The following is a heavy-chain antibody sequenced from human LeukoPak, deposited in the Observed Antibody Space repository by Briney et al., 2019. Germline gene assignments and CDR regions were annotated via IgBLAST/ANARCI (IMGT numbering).Heavy chain of an antibody. CDR3: ARDGRIAAADDAFDI. D-gene: IGHD6-13*01. Sequence: PGGSLRLSCAASGFTFSSYAMYWVRQAPGKGLEWVALISFDGNNKYYADSVKGRFTISRDNSENTLYLQMNSLRAEDTAVYYCARDGRIAAADDAFDIWGQGTMVTVSS. CDR1: GFTFSSYA. J-gene: IGHJ3*02. V-gene: IGHV3-30-3*01. CDR2: ISFDGNNK.